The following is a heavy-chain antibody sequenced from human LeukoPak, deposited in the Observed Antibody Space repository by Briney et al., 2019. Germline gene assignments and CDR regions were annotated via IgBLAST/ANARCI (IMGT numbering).Heavy chain of an antibody. CDR2: LYYGGST. D-gene: IGHD3-10*01. J-gene: IGHJ4*02. Sequence: SETLSLTCTVSGGSISSTNYFWGWIRQPPGKGLEWIGTLYYGGSTYYNLSLKTRVTISVDTSKNQFSLKLSSVTAADTAVYYCARLNYYGSGRRRDYWGQGTLVTVSS. CDR3: ARLNYYGSGRRRDY. CDR1: GGSISSTNYF. V-gene: IGHV4-39*07.